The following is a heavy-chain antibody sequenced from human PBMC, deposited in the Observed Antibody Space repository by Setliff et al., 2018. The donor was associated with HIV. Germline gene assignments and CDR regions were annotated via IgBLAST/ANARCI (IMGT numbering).Heavy chain of an antibody. J-gene: IGHJ6*03. V-gene: IGHV3-23*03. D-gene: IGHD2-15*01. CDR1: GFTFSNFA. CDR2: IYSDGSRT. Sequence: PGGSLRLSCAASGFTFSNFAMGWVRQAPGKGLEWVSNIYSDGSRTHYADSVKGRFTISRDNSKNTLNLQMNSPSADDTAVYYCAKKGFCSGGHCHTDWYFYMDVWGKGTTVTVSS. CDR3: AKKGFCSGGHCHTDWYFYMDV.